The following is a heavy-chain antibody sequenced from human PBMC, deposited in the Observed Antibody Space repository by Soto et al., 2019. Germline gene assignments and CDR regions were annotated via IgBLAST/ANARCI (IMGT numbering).Heavy chain of an antibody. CDR1: RFTFSSYA. CDR3: AEDNWKRRYYGMDV. V-gene: IGHV3-23*01. D-gene: IGHD1-20*01. J-gene: IGHJ6*02. CDR2: ISGSGAGT. Sequence: PGGSLRLSCAASRFTFSSYAMTWVRQAPGKGLEWVSAISGSGAGTYYADSVKGRFTISRDNYKKTLYLPMNSLRAEDTAVYYCAEDNWKRRYYGMDVWGQGTTVTVSS.